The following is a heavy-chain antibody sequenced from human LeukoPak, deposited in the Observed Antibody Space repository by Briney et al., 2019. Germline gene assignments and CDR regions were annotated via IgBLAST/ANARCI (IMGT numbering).Heavy chain of an antibody. Sequence: SETLSLTCTVSGYSISSGYYWGWIRQPPGKGLEWIGTIYHSGSTYYNPSLKSRVTISVDTSKNQFSLKLTSVAAADTAVYYCARVRGYCSSTICYRYYFDYWGQGTLVTVSS. CDR1: GYSISSGYY. CDR3: ARVRGYCSSTICYRYYFDY. J-gene: IGHJ4*02. V-gene: IGHV4-38-2*02. D-gene: IGHD2-2*01. CDR2: IYHSGST.